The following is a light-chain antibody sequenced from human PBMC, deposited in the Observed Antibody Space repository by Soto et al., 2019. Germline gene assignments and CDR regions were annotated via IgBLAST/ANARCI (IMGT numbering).Light chain of an antibody. J-gene: IGKJ1*01. V-gene: IGKV3-20*01. CDR2: GAS. Sequence: EIVLTQSPGTLSLSPGERATLSCRASQSVSGSYLAWYQQKPGRAPRLLIYGASSRATSIPDRFSGSGSGTDFTLTISRLEPEDFAVYYCQQYGSSPRTFGQGTKVDIK. CDR1: QSVSGSY. CDR3: QQYGSSPRT.